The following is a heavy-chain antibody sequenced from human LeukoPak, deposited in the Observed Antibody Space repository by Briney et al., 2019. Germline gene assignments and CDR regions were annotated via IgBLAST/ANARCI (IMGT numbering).Heavy chain of an antibody. CDR1: GGSFSGYY. V-gene: IGHV4-59*01. CDR3: ARGGTDYYSYYYMDL. J-gene: IGHJ6*03. CDR2: IYYSGST. Sequence: SETLSLTCAVYGGSFSGYYWSWIRQPPGKGLEWIGYIYYSGSTNYNPSLKSRVSISLDTSNNQFSLNLNSVTAADTAVYYCARGGTDYYSYYYMDLWGNGTTVTVSS. D-gene: IGHD1-1*01.